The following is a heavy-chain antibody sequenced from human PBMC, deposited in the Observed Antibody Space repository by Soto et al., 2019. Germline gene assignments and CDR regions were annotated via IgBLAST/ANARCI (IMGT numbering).Heavy chain of an antibody. D-gene: IGHD1-26*01. CDR1: GDSVSSKSAA. CDR2: TYYRSKWST. V-gene: IGHV6-1*01. CDR3: TRALSGSYDS. Sequence: PSETLSLTCAISGDSVSSKSAAWNWIRQSPSRGLEWLGRTYYRSKWSTDYAVSVKSRITINPDTSKNQFSLQLNSVTPEDTAVYYCTRALSGSYDSWGQGTLVTVSS. J-gene: IGHJ5*01.